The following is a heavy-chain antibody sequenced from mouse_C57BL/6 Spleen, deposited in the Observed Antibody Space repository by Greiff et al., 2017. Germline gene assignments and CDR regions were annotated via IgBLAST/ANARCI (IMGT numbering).Heavy chain of an antibody. D-gene: IGHD2-2*01. CDR1: GYAFSSSW. V-gene: IGHV1-82*01. CDR3: AREGENGYDGPPWFAY. Sequence: VQLQESGPELVKPGASVKISCKASGYAFSSSWMNWVKQRPGKGLEWIGRIYPGDGDTNYNGKFKGKATLTADKSSSTAYMQLSSLTSEDSAVYFCAREGENGYDGPPWFAYWGQGTLVTVSA. J-gene: IGHJ3*01. CDR2: IYPGDGDT.